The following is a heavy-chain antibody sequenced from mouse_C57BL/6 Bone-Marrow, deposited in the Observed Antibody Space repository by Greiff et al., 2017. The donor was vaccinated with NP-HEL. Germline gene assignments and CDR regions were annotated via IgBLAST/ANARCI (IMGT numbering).Heavy chain of an antibody. Sequence: QVTLKVSGAELVRPGTSVKVSCKASGYAFTNYLIEWVKQRPGQGLEWIGVINPGSGGTNYNEKFKGKATLTADKSSSTAYMQLNSLTSEDSAVYCCARDLGRSYYVDYWGQGTTLTVSS. CDR1: GYAFTNYL. V-gene: IGHV1-54*01. J-gene: IGHJ2*01. D-gene: IGHD4-1*01. CDR2: INPGSGGT. CDR3: ARDLGRSYYVDY.